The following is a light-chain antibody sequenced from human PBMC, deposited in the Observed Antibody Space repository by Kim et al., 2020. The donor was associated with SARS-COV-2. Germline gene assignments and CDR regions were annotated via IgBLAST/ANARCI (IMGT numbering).Light chain of an antibody. J-gene: IGLJ3*02. Sequence: QSSTISCTGTSSDVGGYNYVCWYQQHPGKAPKLMIYDVSNRPSGVSNRFSGSKSGNTASLTISGLQAEDEADYYCSSYTSSSTYWVFGGGTKLTVL. CDR2: DVS. V-gene: IGLV2-14*03. CDR3: SSYTSSSTYWV. CDR1: SSDVGGYNY.